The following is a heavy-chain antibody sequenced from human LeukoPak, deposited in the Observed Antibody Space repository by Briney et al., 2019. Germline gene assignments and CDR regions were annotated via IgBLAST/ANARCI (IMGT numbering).Heavy chain of an antibody. Sequence: GGSLRLSCAASGFPFGSYWMHWVRQVPGKGLLWVSRINSDGSATIYADSVRGRFTISRDNAKNTLYLQMSGLRVEDTAVYHCASDSPYYGMDVWGQGTTVTVSS. J-gene: IGHJ6*02. CDR2: INSDGSAT. V-gene: IGHV3-74*01. CDR3: ASDSPYYGMDV. CDR1: GFPFGSYW.